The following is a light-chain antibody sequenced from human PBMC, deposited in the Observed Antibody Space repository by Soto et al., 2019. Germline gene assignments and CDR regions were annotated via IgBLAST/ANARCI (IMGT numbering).Light chain of an antibody. CDR1: QSVNGNY. CDR3: QQFYSTPPT. V-gene: IGKV4-1*01. Sequence: DIVMTQFPDSLAVSLGERATINCKSSQSVNGNYLVWYQHKPGQPPKVLIYWASSRKSGVPDRFSGSVSGTDFTLSISNLQAEDVAVYYCQQFYSTPPTFGQGTRLE. J-gene: IGKJ5*01. CDR2: WAS.